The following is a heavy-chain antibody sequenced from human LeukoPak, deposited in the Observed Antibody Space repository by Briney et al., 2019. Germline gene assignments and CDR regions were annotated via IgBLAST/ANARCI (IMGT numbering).Heavy chain of an antibody. D-gene: IGHD3-22*01. J-gene: IGHJ4*02. Sequence: ASVKVSCKASGGTFSSYAISWVRQAPGQGLEWMGWISAYNGNTNYAQKLQGSVTMTTDTSTSTAYMELRSLRSDDTALYYCAKDRDPNYYDSSGYPDYWGQGTLVTVSS. V-gene: IGHV1-18*01. CDR3: AKDRDPNYYDSSGYPDY. CDR2: ISAYNGNT. CDR1: GGTFSSYA.